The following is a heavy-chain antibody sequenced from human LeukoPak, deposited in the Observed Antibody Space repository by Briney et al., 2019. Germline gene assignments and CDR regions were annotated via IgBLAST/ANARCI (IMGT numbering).Heavy chain of an antibody. J-gene: IGHJ4*02. D-gene: IGHD3-10*01. CDR1: GFTFSSYA. CDR2: ISYDGSNK. V-gene: IGHV3-30-3*01. CDR3: AREDYGSGVIRAPGPGNFDY. Sequence: GGSLRLSCAASGFTFSSYAMLWVRQAPGKGLEWVAVISYDGSNKYYADSVKGRFTISRDNSKNTLYLQMNSLRAEDTAVYYCAREDYGSGVIRAPGPGNFDYWGQGTLVTVSS.